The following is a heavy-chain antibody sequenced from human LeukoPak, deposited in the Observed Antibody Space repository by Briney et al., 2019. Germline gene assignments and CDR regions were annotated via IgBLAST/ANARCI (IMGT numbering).Heavy chain of an antibody. D-gene: IGHD4-17*01. J-gene: IGHJ4*02. Sequence: SETLSLTCAVHGGSFSDPYWNWIRQPPGQVLGWIGEVTHDGRINYNPSLRGRVTISVDTSMNQFSLRLTSVTAADTAVYYCATIYGDFSDFDSWAQGILVTVSS. CDR3: ATIYGDFSDFDS. CDR1: GGSFSDPY. V-gene: IGHV4-34*01. CDR2: VTHDGRI.